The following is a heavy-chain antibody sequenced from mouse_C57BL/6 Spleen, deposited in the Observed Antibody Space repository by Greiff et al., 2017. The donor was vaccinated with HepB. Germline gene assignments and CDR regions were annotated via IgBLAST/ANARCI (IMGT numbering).Heavy chain of an antibody. V-gene: IGHV2-2*01. Sequence: VQRVESGPGLVQPSQSLSITCTVSGFSLTSYGVHWVRQSPGKGLEWLGVIWSGGSTDYNAAFISRLSISKDNSKSQVFFKMNSLQADDTAIYYCARIYYDYHAIYYAMDYWGQGTSVTVSS. CDR2: IWSGGST. CDR1: GFSLTSYG. CDR3: ARIYYDYHAIYYAMDY. J-gene: IGHJ4*01. D-gene: IGHD2-4*01.